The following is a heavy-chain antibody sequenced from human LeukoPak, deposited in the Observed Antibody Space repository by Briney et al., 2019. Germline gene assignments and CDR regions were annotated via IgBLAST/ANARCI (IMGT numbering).Heavy chain of an antibody. CDR3: ATTGQDTAMVLSFDY. V-gene: IGHV1-69*13. CDR1: GGTFSSYA. Sequence: ASVKVSCKASGGTFSSYAISWVRQAPGQGLEWMGGIIPIFGTANYAQKFQGRVTITADESTSTAYMELSSLRSEDTAVYYCATTGQDTAMVLSFDYWGQGTLVTVSS. CDR2: IIPIFGTA. D-gene: IGHD5-18*01. J-gene: IGHJ4*02.